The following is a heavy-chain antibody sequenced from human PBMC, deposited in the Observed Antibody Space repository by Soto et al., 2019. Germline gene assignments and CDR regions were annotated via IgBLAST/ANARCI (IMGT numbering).Heavy chain of an antibody. J-gene: IGHJ6*03. V-gene: IGHV1-46*03. CDR2: INPSGGST. CDR1: GYTFTSYY. D-gene: IGHD5-12*01. CDR3: ARAPNPNTVATTYYYYYMDV. Sequence: ASVKVSCKESGYTFTSYYMHWVRQAPGQGLEWMGIINPSGGSTSYAQKFQGRVTMTRDTSTSTVYMELSSLRSEDTAVYYCARAPNPNTVATTYYYYYMDVWGKGTTVTVSS.